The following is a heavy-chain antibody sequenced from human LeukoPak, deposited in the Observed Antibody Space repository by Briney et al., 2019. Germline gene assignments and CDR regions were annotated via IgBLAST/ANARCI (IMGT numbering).Heavy chain of an antibody. CDR3: WSSSSAFDY. V-gene: IGHV3-48*04. J-gene: IGHJ4*02. Sequence: GGSLRLSCAASGFTFSSYSMNWVRQAPGKGLEWVSYISSSSSTIYYADSVKGRYTISRDNAKNSLYLQMNSLRAEDTAVYYCWSSSSAFDYWGQGTLVTVSS. CDR1: GFTFSSYS. D-gene: IGHD6-6*01. CDR2: ISSSSSTI.